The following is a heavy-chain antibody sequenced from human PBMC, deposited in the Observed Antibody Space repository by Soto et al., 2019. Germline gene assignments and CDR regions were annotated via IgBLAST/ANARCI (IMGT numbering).Heavy chain of an antibody. V-gene: IGHV4-4*02. Sequence: SETLSLTCAVSSGSISSNWWSWVRQPPGKGLEYIGEIYHSGSTNYNPSLNGRVTMSVDKSKNHFSLDLSFVTAADTAVYYCSSQTYSYAWHHWGQGIQVTVSS. D-gene: IGHD3-16*01. CDR1: SGSISSNW. CDR2: IYHSGST. CDR3: SSQTYSYAWHH. J-gene: IGHJ5*02.